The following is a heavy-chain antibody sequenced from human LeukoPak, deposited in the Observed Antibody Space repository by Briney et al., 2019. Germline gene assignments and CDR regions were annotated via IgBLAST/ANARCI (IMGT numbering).Heavy chain of an antibody. V-gene: IGHV4-59*12. CDR1: GGSISSYY. D-gene: IGHD3-22*01. CDR2: IYYSGST. J-gene: IGHJ4*02. CDR3: ARALYYYDSSGYYFDY. Sequence: SETLSLTCSVSGGSISSYYWSWIRQTPGKGLEWIGYIYYSGSTNCNPSLQSRVTISVDRSKNQFSLKLSSVTAADTAVYYCARALYYYDSSGYYFDYWGQGTLVTVSS.